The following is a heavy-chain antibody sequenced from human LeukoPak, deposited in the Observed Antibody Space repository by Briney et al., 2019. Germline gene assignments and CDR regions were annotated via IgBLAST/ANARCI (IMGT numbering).Heavy chain of an antibody. Sequence: SETLSLTCTAPGGSVTTYHWSWIRHPPGKGLEWVGYIYYSGSINYTPSLNSRVTISLDTSKNEFSLKLRSVTAADTAVYYCARYPGASGDSYYFDYWGQGTRVTVSS. V-gene: IGHV4-59*02. CDR2: IYYSGSI. J-gene: IGHJ4*02. CDR3: ARYPGASGDSYYFDY. CDR1: GGSVTTYH. D-gene: IGHD4-17*01.